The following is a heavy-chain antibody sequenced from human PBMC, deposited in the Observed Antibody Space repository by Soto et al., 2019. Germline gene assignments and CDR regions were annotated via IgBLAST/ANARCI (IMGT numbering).Heavy chain of an antibody. D-gene: IGHD2-2*01. CDR1: GYTFTSYD. Sequence: ASVKVSCKASGYTFTSYDINWVRQATGQGLEWMGWMNPNSGNTGYAQKFQGRATMTRNTSISTAYMELSSLRSEDTAVYYCARGEPSDCSSTSCYEILTVLDPWGQGTLVTVSS. CDR2: MNPNSGNT. V-gene: IGHV1-8*01. CDR3: ARGEPSDCSSTSCYEILTVLDP. J-gene: IGHJ5*02.